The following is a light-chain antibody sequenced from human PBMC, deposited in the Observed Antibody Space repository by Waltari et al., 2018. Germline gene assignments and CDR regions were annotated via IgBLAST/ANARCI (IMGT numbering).Light chain of an antibody. V-gene: IGLV2-14*01. CDR1: HSDVGAYAF. CDR3: SSYTTSSAPGV. J-gene: IGLJ1*01. CDR2: EVS. Sequence: QSALTQPASVSGSPGQANTIPCSGTHSDVGAYAFVSWYQQHPGKAPHLIIYEVSNRPSGISNRFSASKSGNTASLTISGLQAEDEADYYCSSYTTSSAPGVFGTGTRVTVL.